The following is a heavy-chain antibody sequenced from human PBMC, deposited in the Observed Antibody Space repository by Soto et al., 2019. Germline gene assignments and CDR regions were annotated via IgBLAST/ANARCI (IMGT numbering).Heavy chain of an antibody. V-gene: IGHV4-34*01. CDR3: ARSVYSSSWSTNWFDP. Sequence: SETLSLTCAVYGGSFSGYYWSWIRQPPGKGLEWIGEINHSGSTNYNPSLKSRVTISVDTSKNQFSLKLSSVTAADTAVYYCARSVYSSSWSTNWFDPWGQGTLVTVSS. J-gene: IGHJ5*02. CDR1: GGSFSGYY. D-gene: IGHD6-13*01. CDR2: INHSGST.